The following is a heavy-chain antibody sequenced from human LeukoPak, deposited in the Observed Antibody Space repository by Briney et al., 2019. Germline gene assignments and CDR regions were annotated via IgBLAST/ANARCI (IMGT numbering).Heavy chain of an antibody. CDR2: ISSSSSYI. V-gene: IGHV3-21*01. J-gene: IGHJ3*02. Sequence: NSGGSLRLSCAASGFTFSSYSMNWVRQAPGKGLEWVSSISSSSSYIYYADSVKGRFTISRDNAKNSLYLQMNSLRAEDTAVYYCARELMVRELLDAFDIWGQGTMVTVSS. D-gene: IGHD3-10*01. CDR3: ARELMVRELLDAFDI. CDR1: GFTFSSYS.